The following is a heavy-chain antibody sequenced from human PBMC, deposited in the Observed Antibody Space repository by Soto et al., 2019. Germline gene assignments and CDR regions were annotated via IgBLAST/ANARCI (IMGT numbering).Heavy chain of an antibody. J-gene: IGHJ2*01. V-gene: IGHV4-39*01. CDR3: ARTAVATHWYFDL. Sequence: LQLQESCPGLVKPSETLSLTCTVSNGSISSRYYWGWLRQTPGKGLEWIASIYYVGSTYYSPSLESRVTISVDTSNNQFSLRLNSVTAADTAVYYCARTAVATHWYFDLWGRGTLVT. CDR1: NGSISSRYY. D-gene: IGHD6-19*01. CDR2: IYYVGST.